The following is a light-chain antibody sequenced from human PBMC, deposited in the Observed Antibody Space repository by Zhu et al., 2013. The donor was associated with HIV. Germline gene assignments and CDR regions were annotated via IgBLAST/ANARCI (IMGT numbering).Light chain of an antibody. J-gene: IGKJ5*01. CDR3: QQYYSTLT. CDR1: QSVLYSSNNENY. V-gene: IGKV4-1*01. CDR2: WAS. Sequence: DIVMTQSPEFLAVSLGERATINCKSSQSVLYSSNNENYLAWYQQKPGQPPKLLIYWASTRESGVPDRFSGSGSGTDFTLTITSVQAEDVAVYYCQQYYSTLTFGQGTRLEIK.